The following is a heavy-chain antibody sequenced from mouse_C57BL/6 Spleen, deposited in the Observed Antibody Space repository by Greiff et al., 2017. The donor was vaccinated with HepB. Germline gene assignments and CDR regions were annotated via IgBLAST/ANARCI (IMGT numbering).Heavy chain of an antibody. D-gene: IGHD1-1*01. J-gene: IGHJ2*01. CDR3: ASTTVVAPYFDY. CDR1: GYTFTSYW. Sequence: QVQLQQPGAELVMPGASVKLSCKASGYTFTSYWMHWVKQRPGQGLEWIGENDPSDSYTNYNQKFQGKSTLTVDKSSSTTYMQLSSLTSEDSSVYYCASTTVVAPYFDYWGQGTTLTVSS. CDR2: NDPSDSYT. V-gene: IGHV1-69*01.